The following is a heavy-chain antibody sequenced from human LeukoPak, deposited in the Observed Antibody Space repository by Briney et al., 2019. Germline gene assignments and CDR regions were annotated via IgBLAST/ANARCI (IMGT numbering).Heavy chain of an antibody. CDR2: ISAYNGNT. V-gene: IGHV1-18*01. J-gene: IGHJ4*02. Sequence: AASVKVSCKASGYTFTSYGISWVRQAPGQGLEWMGWISAYNGNTNYAQKLQGRVTMTTDTSTSTAYMELRSLRSEDTAVYYCARSNVVVTAPSGYYFDYWGQGTLVTVSS. CDR1: GYTFTSYG. D-gene: IGHD2-21*02. CDR3: ARSNVVVTAPSGYYFDY.